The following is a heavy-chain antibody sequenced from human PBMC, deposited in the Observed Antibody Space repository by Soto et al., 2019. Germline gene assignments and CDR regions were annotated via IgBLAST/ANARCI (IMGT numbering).Heavy chain of an antibody. J-gene: IGHJ4*02. CDR2: IWFDENNK. D-gene: IGHD6-13*01. CDR1: GLTFSNYG. Sequence: QVQLVESGGGVVQPGRSLRLSCAASGLTFSNYGMHWVRQAPGKGLEWVAVIWFDENNKYYTDSVKGRFTISRDNSKNTLYLQMKNLRAEDTAVYYCAGGSSNWDPEYWGQGTLVTGSS. CDR3: AGGSSNWDPEY. V-gene: IGHV3-33*01.